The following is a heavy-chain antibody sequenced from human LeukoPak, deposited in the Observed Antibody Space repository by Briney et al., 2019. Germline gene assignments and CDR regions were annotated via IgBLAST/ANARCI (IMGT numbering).Heavy chain of an antibody. Sequence: GASVKVSCKAPGYTFTSYAMHWVRQAPGQRLEWMGWINAGNGNTKYSQKFQGRVTITRDTSASTAYMELSSLRSEDTAVYYCARDPFTFGGVPFDYWGQGTLVTVSS. CDR2: INAGNGNT. CDR1: GYTFTSYA. D-gene: IGHD3-16*01. J-gene: IGHJ4*02. V-gene: IGHV1-3*01. CDR3: ARDPFTFGGVPFDY.